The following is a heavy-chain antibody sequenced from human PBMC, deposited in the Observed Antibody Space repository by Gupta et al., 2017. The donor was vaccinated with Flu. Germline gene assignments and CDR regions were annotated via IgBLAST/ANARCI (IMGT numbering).Heavy chain of an antibody. Sequence: QVQLVQSGAEVKKPGASVKVSCKASGYTFTSYSISWVRQAPGQGLEWMGWISAYNGNTNYAQKLHGRVTMTTDTSTSTAYMELRSLRSDDTAVYYCARHCSSTCCYKGGFDYWGQVTLVTVSS. CDR2: ISAYNGNT. J-gene: IGHJ4*02. CDR1: GYTFTSYS. V-gene: IGHV1-18*01. D-gene: IGHD2-2*02. CDR3: ARHCSSTCCYKGGFDY.